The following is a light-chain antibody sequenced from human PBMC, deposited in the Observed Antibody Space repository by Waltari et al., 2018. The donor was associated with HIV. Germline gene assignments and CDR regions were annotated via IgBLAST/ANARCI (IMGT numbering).Light chain of an antibody. CDR2: AAS. CDR3: QQSYSSPLT. V-gene: IGKV1-39*01. J-gene: IGKJ3*01. Sequence: DIQLTQSPSSLSASVGDRVTIACWASQTISTYLNWYQQKPGQAPKLLISAASSLQSGVPSRFSGSASGTDFTLTISSLQPEDYATYYCQQSYSSPLTFGPGTKVDIK. CDR1: QTISTY.